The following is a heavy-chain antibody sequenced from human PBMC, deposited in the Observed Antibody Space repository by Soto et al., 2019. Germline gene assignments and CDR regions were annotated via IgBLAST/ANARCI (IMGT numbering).Heavy chain of an antibody. CDR3: ARENRYYYYYGMDV. CDR1: GFIFSSYW. CDR2: IKQDGSEK. J-gene: IGHJ6*02. Sequence: GGSLRLSCAASGFIFSSYWMSWVRQAPGKGLEWVANIKQDGSEKYYVDSVKGRFTISRDNAKNSLYLQMNSLRAEDTAVYYCARENRYYYYYGMDVWGQGTTVTVSS. V-gene: IGHV3-7*01.